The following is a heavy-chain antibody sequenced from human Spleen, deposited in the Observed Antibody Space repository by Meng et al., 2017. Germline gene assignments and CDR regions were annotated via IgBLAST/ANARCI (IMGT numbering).Heavy chain of an antibody. J-gene: IGHJ3*02. CDR1: GGSVSSGGYY. V-gene: IGHV4-61*03. CDR2: IYYGGKT. CDR3: ARAGYSYVVPGDGFDI. D-gene: IGHD5-18*01. Sequence: SETLSLTCTVSGGSVSSGGYYWSWIRQPPGKGLEWIGYIYYGGKTKYNPSLKSRVTLSQDTSKNHFSLRLSSVTAADTAVYYCARAGYSYVVPGDGFDIWGQGTMVTVSS.